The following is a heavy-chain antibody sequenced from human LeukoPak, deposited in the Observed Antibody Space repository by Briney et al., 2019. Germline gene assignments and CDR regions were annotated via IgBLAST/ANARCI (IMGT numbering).Heavy chain of an antibody. CDR1: GFSFSVYA. D-gene: IGHD5-18*01. CDR2: ISYDGSKK. CDR3: ARGGWIQTANTLFDY. J-gene: IGHJ4*02. V-gene: IGHV3-30-3*01. Sequence: GGPLRLSCAASGFSFSVYAVHWVRQAPAKGLEWVAVISYDGSKKFYADSVKGRFTISRDNSENTLYLQMNSLRAEDTAVYYCARGGWIQTANTLFDYWGQGTLVTVSS.